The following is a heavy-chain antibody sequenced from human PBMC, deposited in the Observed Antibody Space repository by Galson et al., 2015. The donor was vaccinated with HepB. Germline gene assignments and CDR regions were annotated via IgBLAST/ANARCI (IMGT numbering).Heavy chain of an antibody. CDR1: GFTFSSYS. Sequence: SLRLSCAASGFTFSSYSMNWVRQAPGKGLEWVPSISSSSSYIYYADSVKGRFTISRDNAKNSLYLQMNSLRAEDTAVYYCAGPRIEGGDAFDIWGQGTMVTVSS. D-gene: IGHD3-16*01. J-gene: IGHJ3*02. V-gene: IGHV3-21*01. CDR3: AGPRIEGGDAFDI. CDR2: ISSSSSYI.